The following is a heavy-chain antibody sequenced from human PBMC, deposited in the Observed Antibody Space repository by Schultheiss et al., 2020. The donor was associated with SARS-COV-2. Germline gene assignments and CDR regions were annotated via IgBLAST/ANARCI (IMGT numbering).Heavy chain of an antibody. CDR3: TTTISPYCGGDCYSGY. V-gene: IGHV3-53*01. CDR1: GFTVSSNY. D-gene: IGHD2-21*01. CDR2: INTAGST. J-gene: IGHJ4*02. Sequence: GGSLRLSCAASGFTVSSNYMIWVRQAPGKGLEWVSVINTAGSTYYADSVKGRFTISRDNSKNTLYLQMNSLRAEDTAVYYCTTTISPYCGGDCYSGYWGQGTLVTVSS.